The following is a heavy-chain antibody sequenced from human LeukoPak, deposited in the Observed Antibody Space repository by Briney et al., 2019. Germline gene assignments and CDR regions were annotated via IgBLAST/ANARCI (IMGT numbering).Heavy chain of an antibody. J-gene: IGHJ3*02. CDR2: ISGSGGST. CDR3: AKGYYYDSSGYHGAFDI. Sequence: GGSLRLSCAASGSTFSSYAMSWVRQAPGKGLEWVSAISGSGGSTYYADSVKGRFTISRDNSKNTLYLQMNSLRAEDTAVYYCAKGYYYDSSGYHGAFDIWGQGTMVTVSS. D-gene: IGHD3-22*01. V-gene: IGHV3-23*01. CDR1: GSTFSSYA.